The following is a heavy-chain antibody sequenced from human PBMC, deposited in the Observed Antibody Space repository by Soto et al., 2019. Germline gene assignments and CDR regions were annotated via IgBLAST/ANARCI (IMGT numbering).Heavy chain of an antibody. J-gene: IGHJ6*03. CDR2: IWYDGSNK. Sequence: GGSLRLSCAASGFTFSSYGMHWVRQAPGKGLEWVAVIWYDGSNKYYADSVKGRFTISRDNSKNTLYLQMNSLRAEDTAVYYCASYYGSNYYMDVWGKGTTVTVSS. CDR1: GFTFSSYG. V-gene: IGHV3-33*01. D-gene: IGHD3-10*01. CDR3: ASYYGSNYYMDV.